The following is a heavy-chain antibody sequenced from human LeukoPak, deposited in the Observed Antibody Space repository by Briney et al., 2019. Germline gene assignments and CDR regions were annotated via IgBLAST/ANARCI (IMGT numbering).Heavy chain of an antibody. D-gene: IGHD2-2*01. V-gene: IGHV5-51*01. CDR1: GSNFTSYW. CDR2: IYPPDSDT. CDR3: ARPKYCSSTSCYDY. Sequence: GESLQISCQGSGSNFTSYWIGWVRQLPGKGLEWMGIIYPPDSDTSYSPSFQGQVTISADKSISTAYLQWSSLKASDTAMYYCARPKYCSSTSCYDYWGQGTLVTVSS. J-gene: IGHJ4*02.